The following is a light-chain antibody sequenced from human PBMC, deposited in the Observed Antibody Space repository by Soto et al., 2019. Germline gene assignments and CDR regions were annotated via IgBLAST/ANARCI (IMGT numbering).Light chain of an antibody. Sequence: IVFTQSPGTLSLPPGERATLSCRASQSVFISLAWYQQKPGQAPRLLIYGAATRATGIPARFSGSGSGTEFTLTISSLQSEDFAVYFCQQYHNWPAFGQGTKVDI. CDR2: GAA. V-gene: IGKV3-15*01. J-gene: IGKJ1*01. CDR1: QSVFIS. CDR3: QQYHNWPA.